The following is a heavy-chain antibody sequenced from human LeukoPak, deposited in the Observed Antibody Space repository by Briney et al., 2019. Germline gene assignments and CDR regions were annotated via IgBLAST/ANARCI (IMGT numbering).Heavy chain of an antibody. CDR2: IYYSGST. CDR3: ARATDRFGVVKV. J-gene: IGHJ4*02. V-gene: IGHV4-31*03. CDR1: GGSISSGGYS. Sequence: SETLSLTCTVSGGSISSGGYSWSWIRQHPGKGLEWIGYIYYSGSTYYNPSLKSRVTISVDTSKNQFSLKLSSVTAADTAVYYCARATDRFGVVKVWGQGTLVTVSS. D-gene: IGHD3-3*01.